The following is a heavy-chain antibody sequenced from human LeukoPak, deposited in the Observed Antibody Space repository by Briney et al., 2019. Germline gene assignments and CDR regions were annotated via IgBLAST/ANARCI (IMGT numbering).Heavy chain of an antibody. D-gene: IGHD6-19*01. CDR3: AGGRIQYSSGWYFGY. J-gene: IGHJ4*02. V-gene: IGHV4-34*01. Sequence: SETLSLTCAVYGGSFSGYYWSWIRQPPGKGLEWIGEINHSGSTNYNPSLKSRVTISVVTSKNQFSLKLGSVTAADTAVYYCAGGRIQYSSGWYFGYWGQGTLVTVSS. CDR1: GGSFSGYY. CDR2: INHSGST.